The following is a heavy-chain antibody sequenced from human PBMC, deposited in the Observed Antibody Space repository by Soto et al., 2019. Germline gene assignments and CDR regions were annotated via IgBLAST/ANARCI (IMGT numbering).Heavy chain of an antibody. CDR2: ILPVSGRT. V-gene: IGHV1-69*01. Sequence: QVQLVQSGAEVRKPGSSVRVSCKASGAYFSNYLFSWVRQAPGQGLECMGGILPVSGRTNYAQKLQGRVTRTADSATSTVYREVSRLRVEDTALYVCATGWNDFPHWGQGTLVNVSS. CDR1: GAYFSNYL. CDR3: ATGWNDFPH. D-gene: IGHD1-1*01. J-gene: IGHJ1*01.